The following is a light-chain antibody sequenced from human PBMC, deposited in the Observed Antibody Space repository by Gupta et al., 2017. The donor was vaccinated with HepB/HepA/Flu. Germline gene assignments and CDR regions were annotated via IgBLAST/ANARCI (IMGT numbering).Light chain of an antibody. V-gene: IGKV3-11*01. J-gene: IGKJ5*01. CDR1: QSVSSY. Sequence: IVLPQSPATLSLSPGERATLSCRASQSVSSYLAWYQQKPGQAPRLLIYDAPNRATGIPARFSGSGSGTDFTLTISSLEPEDFAVYYCQQRSNWPPTITFGQGTRLEIK. CDR3: QQRSNWPPTIT. CDR2: DAP.